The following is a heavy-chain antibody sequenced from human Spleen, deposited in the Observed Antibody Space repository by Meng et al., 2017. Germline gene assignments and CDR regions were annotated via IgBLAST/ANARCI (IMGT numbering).Heavy chain of an antibody. CDR1: GYTLTHYA. CDR2: IDTKTGNP. CDR3: TRDGYLDCSRTNCFDY. V-gene: IGHV7-4-1*02. D-gene: IGHD2-2*01. Sequence: VQRVTARAEFRDPGATVNVPAKPSGYTLTHYAINWLRQAPGQGLEWMGWIDTKTGNPTYAQGFRGRLVFSLDTSVSTTYLEISGLKADDTAVYYCTRDGYLDCSRTNCFDYWGQGTLVTVSS. J-gene: IGHJ4*02.